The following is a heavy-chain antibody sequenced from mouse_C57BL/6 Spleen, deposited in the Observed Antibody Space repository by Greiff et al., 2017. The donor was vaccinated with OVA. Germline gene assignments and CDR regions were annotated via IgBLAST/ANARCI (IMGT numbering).Heavy chain of an antibody. J-gene: IGHJ3*01. Sequence: EVHLVESEGGLVQPGSSMKLSCTASGFTFSDYYMAWVRQVPEKGLEWVANINYDGSSTYYLDSLKSRFIISRDNAKNILYLQMSSLKSEDTATYYCARGEYDGSWFAYWGQGTLVTVSA. CDR2: INYDGSST. D-gene: IGHD2-14*01. V-gene: IGHV5-16*01. CDR1: GFTFSDYY. CDR3: ARGEYDGSWFAY.